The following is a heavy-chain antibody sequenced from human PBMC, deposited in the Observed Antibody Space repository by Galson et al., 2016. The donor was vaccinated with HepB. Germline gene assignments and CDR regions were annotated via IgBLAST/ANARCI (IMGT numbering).Heavy chain of an antibody. CDR3: ARTYGSGSYRRDAFDI. J-gene: IGHJ3*02. D-gene: IGHD3-10*01. V-gene: IGHV3-30*03. CDR1: GFIFSSYA. Sequence: LRLSCATSGFIFSSYAMHWVRQAPGKGLEWVAVISYDGNSKYYADSVKGRFTISRDNSKNTLYLQMNSLRAEDTAVYYCARTYGSGSYRRDAFDIWGQGTMVTVSS. CDR2: ISYDGNSK.